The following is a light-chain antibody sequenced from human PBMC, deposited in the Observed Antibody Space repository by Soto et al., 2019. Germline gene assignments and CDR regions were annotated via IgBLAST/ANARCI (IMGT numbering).Light chain of an antibody. CDR3: QQYKSYSLT. V-gene: IGKV1-5*03. CDR2: KAS. J-gene: IGKJ4*01. Sequence: DMQMTQSPSTLSASVGDRVTITCRASQSISSWLAWYQHKPGKAPKLLIYKASSLESGLPSRFRGRGPGTEFTLAISSLQADDFATYYCQQYKSYSLTSGGATQVQIQ. CDR1: QSISSW.